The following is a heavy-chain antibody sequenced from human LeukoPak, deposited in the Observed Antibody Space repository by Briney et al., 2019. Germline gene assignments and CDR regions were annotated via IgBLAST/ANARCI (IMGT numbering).Heavy chain of an antibody. J-gene: IGHJ4*02. CDR1: GFTFSSYA. Sequence: PGGSLRLSCAASGFTFSSYAMHWVRQAPGKGLEWVAVISYDGSNKYYADSVKGRFTISRDNSKNTLYLQMNSLRPEDTAVYFCPKDRTPNGGSYDYWGQGTLVTVSS. D-gene: IGHD1-26*01. V-gene: IGHV3-30-3*01. CDR3: PKDRTPNGGSYDY. CDR2: ISYDGSNK.